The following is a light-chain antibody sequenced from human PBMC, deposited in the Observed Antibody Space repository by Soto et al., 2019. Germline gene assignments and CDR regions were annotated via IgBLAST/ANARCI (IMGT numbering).Light chain of an antibody. CDR2: EAS. Sequence: EVVMTQSPDTLSVSPGERATLSCRASQSVSNYLAWYQQKPGQAPRLLIYEASNRATGIPNRFRGSGSGTDFTLTISRLEAADFAVYYCQQHGSSPWTFGQGTKVDI. CDR3: QQHGSSPWT. V-gene: IGKV3-20*01. J-gene: IGKJ1*01. CDR1: QSVSNY.